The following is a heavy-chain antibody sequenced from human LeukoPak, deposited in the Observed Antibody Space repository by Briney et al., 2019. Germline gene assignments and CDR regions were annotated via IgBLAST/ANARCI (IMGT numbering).Heavy chain of an antibody. CDR2: IIPIFGTA. CDR1: GGTFSSYA. CDR3: ARRSAPFDY. Sequence: VASVKVSCKASGGTFSSYAISWVRQAPGQGLEWMGGIIPIFGTANYAQKFQGRVTMTRNTSISTAYMELSSLRSEDTAVYYCARRSAPFDYWGQGTLVTVSS. V-gene: IGHV1-69*05. D-gene: IGHD3-3*01. J-gene: IGHJ4*02.